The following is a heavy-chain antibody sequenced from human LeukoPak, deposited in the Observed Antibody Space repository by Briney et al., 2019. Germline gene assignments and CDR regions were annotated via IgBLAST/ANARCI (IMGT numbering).Heavy chain of an antibody. CDR1: GFTFSSYA. CDR2: ISGSGGST. CDR3: AKVHHPRRSARIFDY. D-gene: IGHD1-14*01. Sequence: PGGSLRLSCAASGFTFSSYAMSWVRQAPGKGLEWVSAISGSGGSTYYADSVKGRFTISRDNSKNTLYLQMNSLRAEDTAVYYCAKVHHPRRSARIFDYWGQGTLVTVSS. V-gene: IGHV3-23*01. J-gene: IGHJ4*02.